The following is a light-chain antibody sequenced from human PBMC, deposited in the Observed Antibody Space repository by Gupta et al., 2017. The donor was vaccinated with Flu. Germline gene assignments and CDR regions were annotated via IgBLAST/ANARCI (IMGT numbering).Light chain of an antibody. J-gene: IGKJ1*01. V-gene: IGKV3-15*01. CDR3: QQYNDGPPLT. Sequence: EIVMTQSPATLPVSPGDRATLSCRASQTVSSNLAWYQQKPGQAPRVLIYGASTRATGVPARFSGFGSGTEFTLTISSLQSEDFAIYYCQQYNDGPPLTFGQGTRVEIK. CDR2: GAS. CDR1: QTVSSN.